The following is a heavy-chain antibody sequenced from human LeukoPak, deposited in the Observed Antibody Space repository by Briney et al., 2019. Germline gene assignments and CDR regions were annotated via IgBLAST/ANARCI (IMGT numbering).Heavy chain of an antibody. D-gene: IGHD3-10*01. CDR1: GFSFSDYY. V-gene: IGHV3-11*01. J-gene: IGHJ6*02. Sequence: GGSLRLSCAAFGFSFSDYYMSWIRQAPGKGLEWVSYISSSGSTIYYADSVKGRFTISRDNTKNSLYLQMNSLRAEDTAVYYCARVDYYGSGSIYYYGMDVWGQGTTVTVSS. CDR3: ARVDYYGSGSIYYYGMDV. CDR2: ISSSGSTI.